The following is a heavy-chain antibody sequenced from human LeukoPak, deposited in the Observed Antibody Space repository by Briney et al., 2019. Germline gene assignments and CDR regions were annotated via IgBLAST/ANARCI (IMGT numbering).Heavy chain of an antibody. J-gene: IGHJ4*02. Sequence: SETLSPTCAVYGGSFSGYYWSWIRQPPGKGLEWIGEINHSGSTNYNPSLKSRVTISVDTSKNQFSLKLSSVTAADTAVYYCARVGGSRPIDFWGQGTLVTVSS. CDR1: GGSFSGYY. CDR2: INHSGST. D-gene: IGHD1-26*01. CDR3: ARVGGSRPIDF. V-gene: IGHV4-34*01.